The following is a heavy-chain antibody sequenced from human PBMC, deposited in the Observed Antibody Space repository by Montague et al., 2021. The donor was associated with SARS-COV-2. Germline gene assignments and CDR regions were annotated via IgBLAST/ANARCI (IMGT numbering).Heavy chain of an antibody. V-gene: IGHV2-5*02. D-gene: IGHD3-10*01. Sequence: VKPTQTLTLTCIFSGVSLSTDGMGVGWIRQPPGRALEWLALIYWDDDGRYSPSLRSRLTITKDTSKNQVVLTMTNMDPVDTATYYCARTWAYGSGSYGVDPWGQGTLVTVSS. CDR2: IYWDDDG. J-gene: IGHJ5*02. CDR1: GVSLSTDGMG. CDR3: ARTWAYGSGSYGVDP.